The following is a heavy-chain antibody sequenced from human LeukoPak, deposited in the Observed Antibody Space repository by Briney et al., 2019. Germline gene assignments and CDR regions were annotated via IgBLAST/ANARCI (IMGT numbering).Heavy chain of an antibody. V-gene: IGHV1-18*01. CDR1: GYTFTSYG. CDR2: ISAYNGNT. D-gene: IGHD2-2*01. CDR3: ARSSYCSSTRCFEYFPH. Sequence: ASVKASCKASGYTFTSYGISWVRQAPGQGLEWMGWISAYNGNTNYAQKLQGRVTITTDTSTSTAYMELRSLRSDDTAVYYCARSSYCSSTRCFEYFPHWGQGTRVTVSS. J-gene: IGHJ1*01.